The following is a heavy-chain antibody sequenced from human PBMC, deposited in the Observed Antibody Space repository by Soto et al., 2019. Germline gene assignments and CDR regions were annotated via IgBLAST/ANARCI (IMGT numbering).Heavy chain of an antibody. J-gene: IGHJ3*02. CDR2: ISGSGGST. V-gene: IGHV3-23*01. Sequence: EVQLLESGGGLVQPGGSLRLSCAASGFTFSNYAMTWVRQAPGKGLQWVSVISGSGGSTYYADSVKGRFTISRDNSKNTLYLQMNSLRAEDTAVYYCAKDEEDYGGLDAFDIWGQGTMVTVSS. D-gene: IGHD4-17*01. CDR3: AKDEEDYGGLDAFDI. CDR1: GFTFSNYA.